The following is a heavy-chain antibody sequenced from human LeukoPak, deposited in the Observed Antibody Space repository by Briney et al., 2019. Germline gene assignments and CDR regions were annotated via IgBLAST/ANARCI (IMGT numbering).Heavy chain of an antibody. CDR1: GFTFRSHP. Sequence: PGGSLTLSCAASGFTFRSHPMHWVRQAPGKGLEWVAVISNDGSNKYYADSVKGRFTISRDNSKNTLYVQMNSLRAEDTAVYYCAREAPYYFDYWGQGTLVTVSS. V-gene: IGHV3-30*04. CDR2: ISNDGSNK. J-gene: IGHJ4*02. CDR3: AREAPYYFDY.